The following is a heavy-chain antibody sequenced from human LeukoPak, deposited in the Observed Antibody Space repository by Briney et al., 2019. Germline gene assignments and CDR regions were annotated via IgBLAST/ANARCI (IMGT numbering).Heavy chain of an antibody. Sequence: PGGSLRLSCVASGFPFSNYWMSWVRQAPGKGPEWVASIKQDGSETFYVDSVKGRFTISKDNAKNSLYLLMNSLRAEDTAVYYCAREDHSKYEYWGQGTLVTVS. J-gene: IGHJ4*02. CDR2: IKQDGSET. CDR1: GFPFSNYW. D-gene: IGHD4-11*01. CDR3: AREDHSKYEY. V-gene: IGHV3-7*01.